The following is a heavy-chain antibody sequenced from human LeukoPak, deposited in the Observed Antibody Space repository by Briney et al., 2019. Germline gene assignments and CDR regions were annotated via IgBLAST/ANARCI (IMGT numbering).Heavy chain of an antibody. J-gene: IGHJ4*02. D-gene: IGHD3-10*01. Sequence: GGSLRLSCAASGFTFSSYAMSWVRQAPGKGLEWVSSISSSSSSYKYYADSVKGRFTISRDNAKNSLYLQMNSLRAEDTAVYYCAKDPGLLWFGDEWAGWGQGTLVTVSS. V-gene: IGHV3-21*01. CDR3: AKDPGLLWFGDEWAG. CDR2: ISSSSSSYK. CDR1: GFTFSSYA.